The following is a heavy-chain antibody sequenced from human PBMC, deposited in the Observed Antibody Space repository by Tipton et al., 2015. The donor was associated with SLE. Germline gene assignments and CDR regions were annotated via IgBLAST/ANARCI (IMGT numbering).Heavy chain of an antibody. Sequence: GSLRLSCAASGFMFSSYAMRWVRQAPGKGMEWVSGISGSGGSTYYADSVKGRFTISRDNSKNTVYLQMNSLRAEDTVVYSCAKHDATAKWIWYAMDVWGQGTTVTVSS. CDR3: AKHDATAKWIWYAMDV. J-gene: IGHJ6*02. D-gene: IGHD6-13*01. CDR2: ISGSGGST. V-gene: IGHV3-23*01. CDR1: GFMFSSYA.